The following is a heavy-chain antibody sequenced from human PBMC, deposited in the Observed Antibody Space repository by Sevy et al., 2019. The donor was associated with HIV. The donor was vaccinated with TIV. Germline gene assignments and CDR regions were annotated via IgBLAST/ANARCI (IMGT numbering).Heavy chain of an antibody. Sequence: ASVKVSCKVSGYTLTELSMHWVRQAPGKGLEWMGGFDPEDGETIYAQKFQGRVTMTEDTSTDTAYMELSSLRSEDTAVYYCATDRGHYGSGSYSPSFDYWGQGTLVTVSS. J-gene: IGHJ4*02. CDR3: ATDRGHYGSGSYSPSFDY. D-gene: IGHD3-10*01. V-gene: IGHV1-24*01. CDR1: GYTLTELS. CDR2: FDPEDGET.